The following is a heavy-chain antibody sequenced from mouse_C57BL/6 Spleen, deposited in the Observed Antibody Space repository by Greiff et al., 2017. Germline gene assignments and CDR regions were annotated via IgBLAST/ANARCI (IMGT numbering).Heavy chain of an antibody. CDR3: ASANWDVPFAY. CDR2: IDPSDSYT. CDR1: GYTFTSYW. V-gene: IGHV1-50*01. D-gene: IGHD4-1*01. J-gene: IGHJ3*01. Sequence: QVQLQQPGAELVKPGASVKLSCKASGYTFTSYWMQWVKQRPGQGLEWIGEIDPSDSYTNYNQKFKGKATLTVDTSSSTAYMQLSSLTSEDSAVYYCASANWDVPFAYWGQGTLVTVSA.